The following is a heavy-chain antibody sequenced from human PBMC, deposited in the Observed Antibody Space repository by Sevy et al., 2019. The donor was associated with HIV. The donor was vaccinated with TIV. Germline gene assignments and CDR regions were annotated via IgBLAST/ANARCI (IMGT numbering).Heavy chain of an antibody. D-gene: IGHD6-19*01. J-gene: IGHJ4*02. V-gene: IGHV3-23*01. Sequence: GGSLRLSCAASGLSFSSYGMNWVRQAPGEGLEWVSTISGPGGSTYYADSVKGRFTISRDNSKNTLFLQMNSLRAEDTAIYYCATDRSSGWPLWGQGTLVTVSS. CDR2: ISGPGGST. CDR3: ATDRSSGWPL. CDR1: GLSFSSYG.